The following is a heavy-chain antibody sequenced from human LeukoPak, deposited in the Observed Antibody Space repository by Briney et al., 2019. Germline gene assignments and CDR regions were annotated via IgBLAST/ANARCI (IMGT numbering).Heavy chain of an antibody. D-gene: IGHD3-10*01. J-gene: IGHJ5*02. Sequence: GGSLTLSCTTSGFIFGSHGMHWVRQAPGKGLEWVAVISSDGSNKYYADSVKGRFTVSRDNSKNTLSLQMNSLRPEDTAVYYCARERDIWFGELSSFSNWFDPWGQGTLVTVSS. CDR3: ARERDIWFGELSSFSNWFDP. CDR1: GFIFGSHG. CDR2: ISSDGSNK. V-gene: IGHV3-30*03.